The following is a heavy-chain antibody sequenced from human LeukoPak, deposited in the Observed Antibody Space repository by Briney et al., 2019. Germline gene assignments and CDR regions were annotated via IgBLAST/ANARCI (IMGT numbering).Heavy chain of an antibody. Sequence: PGGSLRLSCAASGFTVSSNYMSWVRQAPGKGLEWVSVIYSGGSTYYADSVKGRFTISRDNSKNTLYLQMNSLRAEDTAVYYCARDPAYYYGSGSYYNGYWGQGTLVTVSS. J-gene: IGHJ4*02. D-gene: IGHD3-10*01. CDR3: ARDPAYYYGSGSYYNGY. CDR2: IYSGGST. CDR1: GFTVSSNY. V-gene: IGHV3-66*01.